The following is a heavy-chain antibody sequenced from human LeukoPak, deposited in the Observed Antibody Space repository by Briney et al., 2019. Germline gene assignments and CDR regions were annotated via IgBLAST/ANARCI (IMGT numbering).Heavy chain of an antibody. V-gene: IGHV3-30*14. D-gene: IGHD1-26*01. CDR3: ASHASWSYGHFDY. CDR1: GFIFTDYA. J-gene: IGHJ4*02. Sequence: GGSLTLSCAASGFIFTDYAMHWVRQPPGKGLEWVALVSYDGRNENYADSVKGRFTISRDNSKNTVYLQMNSLRAEDTAVYYCASHASWSYGHFDYWGQGTLVTVSS. CDR2: VSYDGRNE.